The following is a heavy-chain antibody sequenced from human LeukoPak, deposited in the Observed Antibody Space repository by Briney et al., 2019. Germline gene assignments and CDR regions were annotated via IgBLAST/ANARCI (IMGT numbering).Heavy chain of an antibody. CDR2: IYTRGST. CDR1: GGSISSEGY. CDR3: ASPLNFDTSGYFAFDI. Sequence: SETLSLTCTVSGGSISSEGYWSWIRQPPGKGLEWIGYIYTRGSTNYNPSLKSRVTISVDTSKNQFSLKLTSVTAEDTAVYYCASPLNFDTSGYFAFDIWGQGTMVTVSS. D-gene: IGHD3-22*01. J-gene: IGHJ3*02. V-gene: IGHV4-4*09.